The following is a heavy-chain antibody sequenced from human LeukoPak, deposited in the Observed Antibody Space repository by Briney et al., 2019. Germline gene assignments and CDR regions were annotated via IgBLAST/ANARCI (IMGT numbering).Heavy chain of an antibody. CDR3: ARGRSTGYPYYFEY. D-gene: IGHD5-12*01. Sequence: GASVKVSCKASAYTFTIYDINWVRQAFRHGLEWMGWMNPNSGSTVCAQKFQGRVTITRNTSISTAYIELSGLRSEETAVYYCARGRSTGYPYYFEYWGQGTLVTVSS. CDR1: AYTFTIYD. V-gene: IGHV1-8*03. CDR2: MNPNSGST. J-gene: IGHJ4*02.